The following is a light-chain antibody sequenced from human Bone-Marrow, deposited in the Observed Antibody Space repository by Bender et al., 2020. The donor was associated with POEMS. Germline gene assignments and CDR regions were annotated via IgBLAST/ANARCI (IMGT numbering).Light chain of an antibody. J-gene: IGLJ3*02. CDR2: RNN. Sequence: QSVMTQPSSASGTPGQRVTMSCSGSSSNIGSNYVYWYQQFPGTAPRLLIYRNNQRPSGVPDRFSVSKSGTSVSLAISGLRSEDEADYYCAAWDDSLRAWVFGGGTRVTVL. CDR3: AAWDDSLRAWV. CDR1: SSNIGSNY. V-gene: IGLV1-47*01.